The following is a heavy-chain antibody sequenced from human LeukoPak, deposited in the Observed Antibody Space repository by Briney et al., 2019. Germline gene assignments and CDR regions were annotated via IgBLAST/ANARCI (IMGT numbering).Heavy chain of an antibody. V-gene: IGHV3-21*01. CDR1: GFTFSSYS. CDR2: ISSSSSDI. D-gene: IGHD2-2*02. J-gene: IGHJ4*02. Sequence: GGSLRLSCAASGFTFSSYSMNWVRQAPGKGLEWVSSISSSSSDIYYADSVKGRFTISRDNAKNSLYLQMNSLRAEDTAVYYCARDYSSTSCYTGRCWGQGTLVTVSS. CDR3: ARDYSSTSCYTGRC.